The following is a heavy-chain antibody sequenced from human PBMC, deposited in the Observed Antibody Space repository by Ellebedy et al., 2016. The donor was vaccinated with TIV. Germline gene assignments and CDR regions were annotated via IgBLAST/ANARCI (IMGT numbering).Heavy chain of an antibody. V-gene: IGHV3-30*15. J-gene: IGHJ4*02. CDR3: ARDSDDVEKRVGKDAWRLQWGYLDY. D-gene: IGHD1-1*01. CDR1: GFTFINSP. Sequence: GESLKISCAASGFTFINSPMHWVRQAPGKGLEWVAIVSSDGYNTYYADSVRGRFTISRDNSKNTLYLQMSSLRAEDTAIYFCARDSDDVEKRVGKDAWRLQWGYLDYWGQGTLVTVSS. CDR2: VSSDGYNT.